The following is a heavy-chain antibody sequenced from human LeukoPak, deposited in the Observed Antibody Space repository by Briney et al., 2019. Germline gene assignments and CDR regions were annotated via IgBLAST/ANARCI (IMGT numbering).Heavy chain of an antibody. CDR1: GFIYSRYS. D-gene: IGHD2-8*02. CDR2: ISSGSDYL. J-gene: IGHJ4*02. Sequence: GGSLRLSCVASGFIYSRYSMNWVRQAPGEGVEGVSAISSGSDYLYHADSVRGRLTISRDNARNSLYLQMNSLRAEDTSVYYCARDLSTGMPGGFDYWGQGILVTVSS. V-gene: IGHV3-21*01. CDR3: ARDLSTGMPGGFDY.